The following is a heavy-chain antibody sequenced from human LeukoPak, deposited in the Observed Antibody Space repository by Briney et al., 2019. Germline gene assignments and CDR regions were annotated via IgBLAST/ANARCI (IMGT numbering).Heavy chain of an antibody. D-gene: IGHD6-25*01. Sequence: GRSLRLSCAASGFTFSSYGMHWVRQAPGNGLEWVAVISHDGTTTFYADSVKGRFTLSRDNSKNTLDLQMDSLRAEDTAVYFCAKEPNAYSSGWYFQDWGQGTLVTVSS. CDR3: AKEPNAYSSGWYFQD. J-gene: IGHJ1*01. CDR1: GFTFSSYG. CDR2: ISHDGTTT. V-gene: IGHV3-30*18.